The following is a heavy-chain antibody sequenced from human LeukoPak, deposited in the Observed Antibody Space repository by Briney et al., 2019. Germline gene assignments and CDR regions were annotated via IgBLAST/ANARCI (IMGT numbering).Heavy chain of an antibody. D-gene: IGHD3-3*02. Sequence: GGSLRLSCAASGFTFSSYSMNWVRQAPGKGLEWVSSISGSSSYIFYADSVKGRFTISRDNAENSLCLQMNSLRAEDTAVYYCAGRPGGIFAQYYFDYWGQGTLVTVSS. V-gene: IGHV3-21*01. CDR3: AGRPGGIFAQYYFDY. CDR2: ISGSSSYI. CDR1: GFTFSSYS. J-gene: IGHJ4*02.